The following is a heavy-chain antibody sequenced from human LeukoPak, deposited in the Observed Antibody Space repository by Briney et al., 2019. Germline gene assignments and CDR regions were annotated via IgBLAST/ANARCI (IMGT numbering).Heavy chain of an antibody. J-gene: IGHJ4*02. CDR1: GFTFSSYG. Sequence: PGGSLRPSCAASGFTFSSYGMHWVRQAPGKGLEWVAFIRYDGSNKYYADSVKGRFTISRDNSKNTLYLQMNSLRAEDTAVYYCAKDWAGYCSSTSCYQIDYWGQGTLVTVSS. D-gene: IGHD2-2*01. CDR2: IRYDGSNK. V-gene: IGHV3-30*02. CDR3: AKDWAGYCSSTSCYQIDY.